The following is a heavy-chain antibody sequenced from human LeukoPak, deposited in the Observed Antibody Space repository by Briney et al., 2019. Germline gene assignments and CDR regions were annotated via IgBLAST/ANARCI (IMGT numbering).Heavy chain of an antibody. CDR3: GKTTVGYSSGRYPGWPIDY. CDR2: VFGSGGSA. V-gene: IGHV3-23*01. CDR1: GFTFNSYA. Sequence: TGGSLRLSCVASGFTFNSYAMYWVRQAPGKGLEWVAGVFGSGGSAQYTDSVEGRFTIFRDNSKKTVYLQMSSLRAEDTAVYYCGKTTVGYSSGRYPGWPIDYWGQGTLVTVSS. D-gene: IGHD6-19*01. J-gene: IGHJ4*02.